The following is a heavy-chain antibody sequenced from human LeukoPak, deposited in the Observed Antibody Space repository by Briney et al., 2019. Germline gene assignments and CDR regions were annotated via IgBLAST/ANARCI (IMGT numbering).Heavy chain of an antibody. CDR1: GGSISSYD. Sequence: SETLSLTCTVSGGSISSYDWSWIRQPPGKGLEWIGNICYSGNSNYNPSLKSRVTISLDTSNNQFSLKLSSVTAADTAVYYCARVSPDTATDYGWFDPWGQGSLVTVSS. CDR3: ARVSPDTATDYGWFDP. CDR2: ICYSGNS. J-gene: IGHJ5*02. D-gene: IGHD5-18*01. V-gene: IGHV4-59*01.